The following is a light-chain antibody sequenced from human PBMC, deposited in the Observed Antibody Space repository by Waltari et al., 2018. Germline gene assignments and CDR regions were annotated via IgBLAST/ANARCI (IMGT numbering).Light chain of an antibody. CDR1: QSIRNS. J-gene: IGKJ1*01. Sequence: EVVLTQSPVTLSLSPGERAILSCRAGQSIRNSLAWYQQNPGQPPRLLLYDVSTRSAAIPARFSGSGSGTDFTLTTSSVEPEDFAVYYCQQYSDWPPGTFGQGTKVEVK. CDR3: QQYSDWPPGT. CDR2: DVS. V-gene: IGKV3-11*01.